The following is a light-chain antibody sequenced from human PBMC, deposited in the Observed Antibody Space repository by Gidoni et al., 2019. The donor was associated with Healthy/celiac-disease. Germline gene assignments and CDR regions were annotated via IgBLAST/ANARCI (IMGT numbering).Light chain of an antibody. V-gene: IGKV1-39*01. CDR2: APS. J-gene: IGKJ2*01. CDR1: QRISSY. CDR3: QQSYSTPPYT. Sequence: DSQTTQSPSSLSASAGDRVTINCRASQRISSYLNWYQQKPGKAPKLLIYAPSSLQSGVPSRFSGSVSGTDFTLTISSLQPEDFATYYCQQSYSTPPYTFGQGTKLEIK.